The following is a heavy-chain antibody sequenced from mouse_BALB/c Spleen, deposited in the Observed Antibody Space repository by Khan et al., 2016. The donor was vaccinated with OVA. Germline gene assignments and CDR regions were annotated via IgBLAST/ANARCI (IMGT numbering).Heavy chain of an antibody. CDR1: GYSFTDYT. Sequence: EVQLQQSGPELVKPGASMKISCKASGYSFTDYTMNWVKQSHGKNLEWIGLINPYNGGTIYNQKFKGKATLTVDKSSSTAYMDLLSLTSEDSAVYYCARGNYSGSNAWFAYWGQGTLVTVSA. J-gene: IGHJ3*01. V-gene: IGHV1-18*01. D-gene: IGHD1-1*01. CDR2: INPYNGGT. CDR3: ARGNYSGSNAWFAY.